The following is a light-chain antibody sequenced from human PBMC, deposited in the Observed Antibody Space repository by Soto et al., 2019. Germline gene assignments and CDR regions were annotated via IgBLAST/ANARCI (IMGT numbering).Light chain of an antibody. CDR3: QQYEIYPWT. V-gene: IGKV1-33*01. CDR1: QDISNY. CDR2: EAS. Sequence: DIQMTQSPSSLSASVGDRVTITCQASQDISNYLNWYQQKPGKAPKILIYEASSLERGVPSRFSASGSGTEFSLTISSLQPDDYATYYCQQYEIYPWTFGQGTKVDIK. J-gene: IGKJ1*01.